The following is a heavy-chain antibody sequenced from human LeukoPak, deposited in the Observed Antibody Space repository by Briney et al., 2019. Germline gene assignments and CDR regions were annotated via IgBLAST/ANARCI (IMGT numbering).Heavy chain of an antibody. Sequence: PGGSLRLSCAASGFTFSSYWMSWVRQAPGKGLEWVANIKQDGSEKYYVDSVKGRFTISRDNAKNSLYLQMNSLRAEDTAVYYCARGSIAANHPRGYYYYMDVWGKGTTVTVSS. CDR1: GFTFSSYW. V-gene: IGHV3-7*01. J-gene: IGHJ6*03. D-gene: IGHD6-6*01. CDR2: IKQDGSEK. CDR3: ARGSIAANHPRGYYYYMDV.